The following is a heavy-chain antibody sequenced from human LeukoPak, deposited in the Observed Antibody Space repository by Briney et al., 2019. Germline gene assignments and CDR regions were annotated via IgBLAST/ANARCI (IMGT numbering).Heavy chain of an antibody. D-gene: IGHD3-3*01. J-gene: IGHJ4*02. V-gene: IGHV4-59*02. CDR1: GASVSSHY. Sequence: SETLSLTCTVSGASVSSHYWSWIRQPPGKGLEWIGYVSYSGGTNYNPSLKSRVTISLDTSKDQFSLRLHSVTAADTAVYYCARLSTYYDFWSPLDYWGQGTLVTVSS. CDR2: VSYSGGT. CDR3: ARLSTYYDFWSPLDY.